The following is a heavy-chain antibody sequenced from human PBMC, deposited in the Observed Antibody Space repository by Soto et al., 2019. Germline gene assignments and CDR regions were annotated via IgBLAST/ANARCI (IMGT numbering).Heavy chain of an antibody. CDR3: EESTGGQSNGMGV. Sequence: EVQVVESGGGLVQPGRSLRLSCAASGFSFDDYAMHWVRQAPGKGLERVSGISWNSGTIGYADSVKGRFTISRAKAKDSLYLQVNSLRAEDTALYYCEESTGGQSNGMGVRGRGTTVTVSS. D-gene: IGHD2-8*02. V-gene: IGHV3-9*01. CDR1: GFSFDDYA. J-gene: IGHJ6*02. CDR2: ISWNSGTI.